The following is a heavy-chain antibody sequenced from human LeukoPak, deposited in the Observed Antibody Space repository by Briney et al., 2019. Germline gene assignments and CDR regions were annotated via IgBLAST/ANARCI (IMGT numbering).Heavy chain of an antibody. V-gene: IGHV4-39*01. D-gene: IGHD3-22*01. CDR3: ARLTTEGDYDSSGYFFDY. Sequence: SETLSLTCTVSGGSISSSSYYWGWIRQPPGRGLEWIGNFYYSGSTYYNPSLKSRVTISVDTSKNQFSLKLRSVTAADTAVYYCARLTTEGDYDSSGYFFDYWGQGTLVTVSS. CDR1: GGSISSSSYY. CDR2: FYYSGST. J-gene: IGHJ4*02.